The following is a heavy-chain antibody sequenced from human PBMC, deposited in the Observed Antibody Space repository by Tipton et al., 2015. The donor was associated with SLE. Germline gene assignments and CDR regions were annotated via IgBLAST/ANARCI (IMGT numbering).Heavy chain of an antibody. CDR1: GYSISSGYY. D-gene: IGHD2-15*01. J-gene: IGHJ2*01. CDR2: IFHSGST. CDR3: ARDAVGASPADWYFDL. Sequence: TLSLTCTVSGYSISSGYYWGWIRQPPGKGLEWIGSIFHSGSTYYNPSLKSRVTMSVDTSKNQFSLKLSSVTAADTAVYYCARDAVGASPADWYFDLWGRGTLVTVSS. V-gene: IGHV4-38-2*02.